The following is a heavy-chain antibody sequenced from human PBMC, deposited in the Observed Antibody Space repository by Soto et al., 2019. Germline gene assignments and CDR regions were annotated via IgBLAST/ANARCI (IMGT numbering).Heavy chain of an antibody. CDR1: GFTFSSYA. V-gene: IGHV3-23*01. D-gene: IGHD3-10*01. Sequence: GGSLRLSCAASGFTFSSYAMSWVRQAPGKGLEWVSAISGSGGSTYYADSVKGRFTISRDNSKNTLYLQMNSLRAEDTAVYYCAKAPPVSWNYYGSGSPHDFDYWGQGTLVTVSS. J-gene: IGHJ4*02. CDR2: ISGSGGST. CDR3: AKAPPVSWNYYGSGSPHDFDY.